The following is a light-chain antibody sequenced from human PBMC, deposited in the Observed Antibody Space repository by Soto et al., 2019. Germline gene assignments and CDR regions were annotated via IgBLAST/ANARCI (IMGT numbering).Light chain of an antibody. CDR1: HSISSY. Sequence: DIQMTQSPSSLSASVGDRGTITCRSSHSISSYLNWYQQKPGKAPKLLIYDASSLESGVPSRFSGSGSGTEFTLTISSLQADDFATYYCQQYKNYPWTFGQGTKVDIK. J-gene: IGKJ1*01. CDR3: QQYKNYPWT. V-gene: IGKV1-5*01. CDR2: DAS.